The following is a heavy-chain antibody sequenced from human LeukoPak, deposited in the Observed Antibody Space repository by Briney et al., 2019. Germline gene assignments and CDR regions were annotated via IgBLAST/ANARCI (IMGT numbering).Heavy chain of an antibody. CDR3: ARGRLGDSFDY. Sequence: SQTLSLTCIVSGGSITSGSYYWNWIRQPAGKGLEWIGRIYTSGSTNYNPSLKSRVTISVDTSKNQFSLNLSSVTAADTAVYYCARGRLGDSFDYWGQGILVTVSS. V-gene: IGHV4-61*02. CDR2: IYTSGST. CDR1: GGSITSGSYY. J-gene: IGHJ4*02. D-gene: IGHD3-16*01.